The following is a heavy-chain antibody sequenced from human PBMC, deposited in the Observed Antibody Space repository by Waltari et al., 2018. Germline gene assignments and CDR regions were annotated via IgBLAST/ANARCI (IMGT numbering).Heavy chain of an antibody. Sequence: EVQLVESGGGLVQPGGSLRLSCAASGFTFSNNWMTWVRQAPGTGRGGVGNRNQEGSGEYSGEAVKGRFTISRDNAKNSLYLQLNSLRADDTAVYYCTRGGDDSSWYWRNWGQGTLVTVSS. D-gene: IGHD6-13*01. V-gene: IGHV3-7*01. J-gene: IGHJ4*02. CDR3: TRGGDDSSWYWRN. CDR1: GFTFSNNW. CDR2: RNQEGSGE.